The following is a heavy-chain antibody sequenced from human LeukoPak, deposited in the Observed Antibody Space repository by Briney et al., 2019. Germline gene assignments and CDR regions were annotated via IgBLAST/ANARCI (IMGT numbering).Heavy chain of an antibody. Sequence: SETLSLTCAVYGGSLSGYYWSWIRQPPGKGLEWIGEINHSGSTNYNPSLKSRVTISVDTSKNQFSLKLSSVTAADTAVYYCARGRRGQQFIDYWGQGTLVTVSS. J-gene: IGHJ4*02. CDR2: INHSGST. CDR3: ARGRRGQQFIDY. D-gene: IGHD3/OR15-3a*01. CDR1: GGSLSGYY. V-gene: IGHV4-34*01.